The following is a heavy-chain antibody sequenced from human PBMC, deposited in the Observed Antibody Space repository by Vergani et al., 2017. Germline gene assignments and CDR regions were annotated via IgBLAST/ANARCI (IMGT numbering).Heavy chain of an antibody. CDR2: IYTSEST. D-gene: IGHD3-16*01. CDR1: GGSISPYY. J-gene: IGHJ4*02. V-gene: IGHV4-4*07. CDR3: ARHDRKTYTATMGWYDY. Sequence: QVQLQESGPGLVKPSETLSLTCIVSGGSISPYYWSWIRQPAGKGLEWIGRIYTSESTNYNPSLKSRVTMSVDTSKNQFSLKLSSVTAADTAVYYCARHDRKTYTATMGWYDYWGQGILVTVSS.